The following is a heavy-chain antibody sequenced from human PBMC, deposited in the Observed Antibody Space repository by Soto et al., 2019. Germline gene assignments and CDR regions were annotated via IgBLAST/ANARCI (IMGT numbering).Heavy chain of an antibody. CDR3: ASILGQGDGVLLDS. D-gene: IGHD2-21*02. V-gene: IGHV3-23*01. CDR1: GFTFSSYG. CDR2: ISGGGSST. J-gene: IGHJ4*02. Sequence: EVQLLESGGGLVQPGGSLRLSCAASGFTFSSYGMSWVRQAPGKGLEWLSTISGGGSSTYYADSVKGRFTISRDNSKNTLSLQMNSLRAEDTAVYYCASILGQGDGVLLDSWGQGTLVAVYS.